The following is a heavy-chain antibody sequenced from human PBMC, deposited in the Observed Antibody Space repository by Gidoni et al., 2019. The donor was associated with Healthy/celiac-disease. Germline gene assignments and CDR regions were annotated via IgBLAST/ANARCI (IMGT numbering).Heavy chain of an antibody. CDR2: ISSSGSTI. Sequence: EVQLVESGGGLVQPGGSLRLACAASGFTFSSYEMNWVRQAPGKGLEWVSYISSSGSTIYYADSVKGRFTISRDNAKNSLYLQMNSLRAEDTAVYYCARDRPGIAAAGLDYWGQGTLVTVSS. CDR3: ARDRPGIAAAGLDY. V-gene: IGHV3-48*03. J-gene: IGHJ4*02. D-gene: IGHD6-13*01. CDR1: GFTFSSYE.